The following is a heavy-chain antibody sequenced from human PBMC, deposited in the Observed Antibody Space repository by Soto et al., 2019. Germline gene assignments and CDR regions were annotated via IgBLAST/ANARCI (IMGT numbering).Heavy chain of an antibody. D-gene: IGHD3-10*01. J-gene: IGHJ3*02. CDR3: ARMDMEVRRGIIIMAAFDI. V-gene: IGHV3-21*01. Sequence: GGSLRLSCAASGFTFSTYTMNWVRQAPGKGLEWVSFLSSSSDYIFYADSVKGRFAISRDNAKNSLYLQMNSLRAEDTAIYYCARMDMEVRRGIIIMAAFDIWGQGTMVTVSS. CDR1: GFTFSTYT. CDR2: LSSSSDYI.